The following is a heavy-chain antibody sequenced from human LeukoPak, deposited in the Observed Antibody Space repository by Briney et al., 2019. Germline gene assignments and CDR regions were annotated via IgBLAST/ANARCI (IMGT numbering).Heavy chain of an antibody. J-gene: IGHJ4*02. V-gene: IGHV3-30*18. CDR1: GFTFSSYG. Sequence: PGRSLRLSCAASGFTFSSYGTHWVRQAPGKGLEWVAVISYDGSNKYYADSVKGRFTISRDNSKNTLYLQMNSLRAEDTAVYYCAKVKQSRFGCWGQGTLVTVSS. CDR2: ISYDGSNK. D-gene: IGHD3-16*01. CDR3: AKVKQSRFGC.